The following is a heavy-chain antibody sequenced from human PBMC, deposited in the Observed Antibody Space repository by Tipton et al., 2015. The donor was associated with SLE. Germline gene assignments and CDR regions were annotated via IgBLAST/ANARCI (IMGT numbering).Heavy chain of an antibody. CDR2: IKQDGSEK. D-gene: IGHD6-19*01. J-gene: IGHJ4*02. CDR1: GFTFSSYW. CDR3: ARDSSGWYVPLDY. V-gene: IGHV3-7*05. Sequence: SLRLSCAASGFTFSSYWMSWVRQAPGKGLEWVANIKQDGSEKYYVDSVKGRFTISRDNAKNSLYLQMNSLRAEDTAVYYCARDSSGWYVPLDYWGQGTLVTVSS.